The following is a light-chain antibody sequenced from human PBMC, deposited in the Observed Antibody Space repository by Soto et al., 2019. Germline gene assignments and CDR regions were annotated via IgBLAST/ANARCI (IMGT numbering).Light chain of an antibody. J-gene: IGKJ5*01. Sequence: VLTQSPATLSLSPWERATLSCRASQSVSSYLAWYQQKPGQAPRLLIYDASNRATGIPARFSGSGSGTDFTLTISSLEPEDFAVYYCQHRSSWPVSFGQGTRLEIK. CDR3: QHRSSWPVS. CDR2: DAS. V-gene: IGKV3-11*01. CDR1: QSVSSY.